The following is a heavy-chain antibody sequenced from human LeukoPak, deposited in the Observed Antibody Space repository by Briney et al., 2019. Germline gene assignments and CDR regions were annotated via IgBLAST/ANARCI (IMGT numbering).Heavy chain of an antibody. Sequence: PSETLSLTCTVSGGSISSYYWSWIRQPPGKGLEWIGYIYYSGSTNYNPSLKSRVTISVDTSKNQFSLKLSSVTAADTAVYYCAATMVRGPDWFDPWGQGTLVTVSS. J-gene: IGHJ5*02. V-gene: IGHV4-59*08. CDR1: GGSISSYY. CDR3: AATMVRGPDWFDP. CDR2: IYYSGST. D-gene: IGHD3-10*01.